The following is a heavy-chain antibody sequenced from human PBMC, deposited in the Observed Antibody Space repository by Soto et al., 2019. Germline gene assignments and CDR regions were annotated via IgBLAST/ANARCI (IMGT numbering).Heavy chain of an antibody. CDR1: GGSVSSGSYY. CDR3: ARESSSSWRPFDY. D-gene: IGHD6-13*01. Sequence: SETLSLTCTVSGGSVSSGSYYWSWIRQPPGKGLEWIGYIYYSGSTNYNPSLKSRVTISVDTSKNQFSLKLSSVTAADTAVYYCARESSSSWRPFDYWGQGTLVTVSS. CDR2: IYYSGST. J-gene: IGHJ4*02. V-gene: IGHV4-61*01.